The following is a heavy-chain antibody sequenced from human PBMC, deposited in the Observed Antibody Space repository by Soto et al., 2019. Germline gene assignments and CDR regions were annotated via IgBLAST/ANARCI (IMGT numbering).Heavy chain of an antibody. CDR2: INHSGST. J-gene: IGHJ5*02. CDR1: GLSFSGYY. Sequence: PSETLSLTCAFYGLSFSGYYWSWIRQPPGKGLEWIGEINHSGSTNYNPSLKSRVTISVDTSKNQFSLKLSSVTAADTAVYYCARGGNYYDSSGHNWFDPWGQGTLVTVSS. CDR3: ARGGNYYDSSGHNWFDP. D-gene: IGHD3-22*01. V-gene: IGHV4-34*01.